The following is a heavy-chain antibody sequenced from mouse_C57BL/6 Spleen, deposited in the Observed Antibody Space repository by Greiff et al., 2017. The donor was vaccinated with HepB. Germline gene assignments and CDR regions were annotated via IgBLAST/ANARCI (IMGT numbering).Heavy chain of an antibody. J-gene: IGHJ4*01. CDR3: TNGYDGGYAMDY. CDR1: GFNIQDYY. D-gene: IGHD2-2*01. V-gene: IGHV14-1*01. CDR2: IDPEDGDT. Sequence: VQLQQSGAELVRPGASVKLSCTASGFNIQDYYMHWVKQRPEQGLEWIGRIDPEDGDTEYAPKFQGKATMTADTSSNTAYLQLSSLTSEDTAVYYCTNGYDGGYAMDYWGQGTSVTVSS.